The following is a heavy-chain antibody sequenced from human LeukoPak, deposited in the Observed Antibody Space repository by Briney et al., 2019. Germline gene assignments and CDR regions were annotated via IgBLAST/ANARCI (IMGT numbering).Heavy chain of an antibody. V-gene: IGHV3-21*01. CDR3: ASYGDYNDAFNI. D-gene: IGHD4-17*01. CDR2: ISSSSSYI. J-gene: IGHJ3*02. Sequence: GGSLRLSCAASEFTFSSYWMSWVRQAPGKGLEWVSSISSSSSYIYYADSVKGRFTISRDNAKNSLYLQMNSLRAEDTAVYYCASYGDYNDAFNIWGQGTMVTVSS. CDR1: EFTFSSYW.